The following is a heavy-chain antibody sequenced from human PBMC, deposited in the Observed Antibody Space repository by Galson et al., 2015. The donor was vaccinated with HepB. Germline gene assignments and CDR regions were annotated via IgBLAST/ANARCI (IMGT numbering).Heavy chain of an antibody. J-gene: IGHJ6*02. CDR2: ISSSSSSI. Sequence: SLRLSCAASGFSFSSYSMNWVRQAPGKGLEWVSSISSSSSSIYYADSVKGRFTISRDNAKNSLYLQMNSLRAEDTAVYYCARDAEVRRSYLTSLSSARDIGCPVSTVTASS. CDR3: ARDAEVRRSYLTSLSSARDI. CDR1: GFSFSSYS. V-gene: IGHV3-21*01. D-gene: IGHD3-10*01.